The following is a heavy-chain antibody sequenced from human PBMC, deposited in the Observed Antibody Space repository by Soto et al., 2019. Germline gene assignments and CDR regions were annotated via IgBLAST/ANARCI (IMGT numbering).Heavy chain of an antibody. Sequence: QVQLVESGGGVVQAGRSLRLSCAASGFTFSNYGMHWARQAPGKGLEWVALIWYDGSNDRYAVSVKGRFTISRDNFKNILYLQMNSLRAEDTAVYYCARVAVAGTWWFDPWGQGTLVTVSS. J-gene: IGHJ5*02. CDR2: IWYDGSND. V-gene: IGHV3-33*01. D-gene: IGHD6-19*01. CDR1: GFTFSNYG. CDR3: ARVAVAGTWWFDP.